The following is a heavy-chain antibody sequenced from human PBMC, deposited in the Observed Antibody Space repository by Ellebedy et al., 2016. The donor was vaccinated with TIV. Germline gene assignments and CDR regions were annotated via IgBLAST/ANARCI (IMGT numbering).Heavy chain of an antibody. J-gene: IGHJ3*02. CDR3: AKSHDSSGYHYVGAFDI. D-gene: IGHD3-22*01. CDR1: GFTFSSFA. Sequence: GGSLRLSCAASGFTFSSFAMSWVRQAPGKGLEWVSVISGGGGNTEYADSVKGRFTISRDNSKNTLNLQMNTLRAEDTALYYCAKSHDSSGYHYVGAFDIWGLGTMVTASS. CDR2: ISGGGGNT. V-gene: IGHV3-23*01.